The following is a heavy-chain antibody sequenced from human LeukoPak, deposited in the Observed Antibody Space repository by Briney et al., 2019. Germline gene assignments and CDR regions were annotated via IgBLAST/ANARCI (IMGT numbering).Heavy chain of an antibody. J-gene: IGHJ4*02. Sequence: GGSLRLSCAASGFTFSSYAMSWVRQAPGKGLEWVSAISGSGGSTYYADSVKGRFTISRDNSKNTLYLQMNSLGAEDTAVYYCAKVGPDSSGWPELDYWGQGTLVTVSS. CDR2: ISGSGGST. V-gene: IGHV3-23*01. CDR1: GFTFSSYA. CDR3: AKVGPDSSGWPELDY. D-gene: IGHD6-19*01.